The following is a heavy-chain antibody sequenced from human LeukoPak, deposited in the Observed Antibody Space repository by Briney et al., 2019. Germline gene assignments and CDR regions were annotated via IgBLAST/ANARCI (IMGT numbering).Heavy chain of an antibody. Sequence: SETLSLTCTVSGGSMSDYYWSWIRQPPGKGLEWIGYIYSTGSTNYNPSLKSRVPISVDTSKIQFSLKLNSVTAADTALYYCARDYTMTHAFDIWGQGTLVTVSS. CDR1: GGSMSDYY. J-gene: IGHJ3*02. CDR2: IYSTGST. D-gene: IGHD3-22*01. CDR3: ARDYTMTHAFDI. V-gene: IGHV4-59*01.